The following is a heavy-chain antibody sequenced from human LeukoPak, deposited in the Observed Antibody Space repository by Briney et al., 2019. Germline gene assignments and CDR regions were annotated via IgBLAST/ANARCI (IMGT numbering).Heavy chain of an antibody. CDR2: VGHSGSA. V-gene: IGHV4-34*01. D-gene: IGHD6-13*01. J-gene: IGHJ4*02. CDR3: ARRRLGIAAAGSFDY. Sequence: PSETLSLTCAVSGGSFSAFFWRWIRQPPGKGLEWIGDVGHSGSADYNPSLKSRVTVSADPSKNQFSLKLSSVTAADTAVYYCARRRLGIAAAGSFDYWGQGTLVTVSS. CDR1: GGSFSAFF.